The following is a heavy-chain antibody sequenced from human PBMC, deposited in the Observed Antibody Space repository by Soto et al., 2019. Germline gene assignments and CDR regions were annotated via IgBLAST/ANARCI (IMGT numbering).Heavy chain of an antibody. J-gene: IGHJ6*02. CDR1: GGSISSGDYY. V-gene: IGHV4-30-4*01. CDR3: ARETDYDSPNYYYYYGMDV. D-gene: IGHD3-22*01. Sequence: SETLSLTCTVSGGSISSGDYYWSWIRQPPGKGLEWIGYIYYSGSTYYNPSLKSRVTISVDTSKNQFSLKLSSVTAADTAVYYCARETDYDSPNYYYYYGMDVWGQGTTVTVSS. CDR2: IYYSGST.